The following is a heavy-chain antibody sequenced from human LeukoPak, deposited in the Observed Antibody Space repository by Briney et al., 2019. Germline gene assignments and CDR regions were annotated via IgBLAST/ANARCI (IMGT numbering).Heavy chain of an antibody. J-gene: IGHJ4*02. CDR1: GFRFGDFW. CDR2: IKRDGSEK. D-gene: IGHD5-12*01. Sequence: HSGGSLRLSCAASGFRFGDFWMTWVRQAPGKGLEWVANIKRDGSEKFYVDSVKGRFTISRDNTQNSLYLQMNSLRTEDTAVYFCARDAGNSGYDLFDYWGQGTLVTVSS. V-gene: IGHV3-7*04. CDR3: ARDAGNSGYDLFDY.